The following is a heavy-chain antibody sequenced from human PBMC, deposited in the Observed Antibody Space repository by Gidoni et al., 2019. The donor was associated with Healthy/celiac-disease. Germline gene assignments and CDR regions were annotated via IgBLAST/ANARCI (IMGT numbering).Heavy chain of an antibody. D-gene: IGHD3-22*01. Sequence: QVQLQQWGAGLLKPSETLSLTCAVDGGSFSGYYWSWIRQPPGKGLEWIGEINHRGSTNYNPSLKSRVTISVDTSKNQFSLKLSAVTAADTAVYYCARGRRVVTMIVVSWFDPWGQGTLVTVSS. CDR3: ARGRRVVTMIVVSWFDP. V-gene: IGHV4-34*01. CDR1: GGSFSGYY. J-gene: IGHJ5*02. CDR2: INHRGST.